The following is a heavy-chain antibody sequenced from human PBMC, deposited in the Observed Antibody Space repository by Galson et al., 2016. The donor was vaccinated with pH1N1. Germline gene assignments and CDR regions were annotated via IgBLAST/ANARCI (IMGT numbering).Heavy chain of an antibody. CDR1: GNTSTTYL. D-gene: IGHD4/OR15-4a*01. Sequence: SVKVSCKASGNTSTTYLLHWVRQAPGQGLEWMGIINPSGGSTRYAQKFQGRVTMTRDTSTNTVYMELRGLRSEDTAVYYCARADDGDEVGDFDYWGQGTLVIVSS. CDR2: INPSGGST. CDR3: ARADDGDEVGDFDY. J-gene: IGHJ4*02. V-gene: IGHV1-46*01.